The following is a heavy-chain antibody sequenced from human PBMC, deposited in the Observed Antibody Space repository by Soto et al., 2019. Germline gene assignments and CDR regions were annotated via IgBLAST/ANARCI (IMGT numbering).Heavy chain of an antibody. CDR2: IIPIFGTA. V-gene: IGHV1-69*12. CDR3: ARAAVYSGSYPDVYYYYGMDV. D-gene: IGHD3-10*02. J-gene: IGHJ6*02. Sequence: QVQLVQSGAEVKKPGSSVKVSCKASGGTFSSYAISWVRQAPGQGLEWMGGIIPIFGTANYAQKFQGRVTITADESTSRAYIELSSLGSEDTAVYYCARAAVYSGSYPDVYYYYGMDVWGQGTTVTVSS. CDR1: GGTFSSYA.